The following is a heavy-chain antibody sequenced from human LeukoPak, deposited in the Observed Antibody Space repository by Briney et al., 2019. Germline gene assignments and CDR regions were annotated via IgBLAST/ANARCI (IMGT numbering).Heavy chain of an antibody. CDR1: GGSFSDYD. D-gene: IGHD3-3*01. Sequence: PSETLSLTCAVYGGSFSDYDWSWIRQPPGKGLEWIGEISHSGATNCDPSPKSRISMSIDTSRTQFPLNLRSVTAADTATYYYARGLASGYPPIPFDYWGQGTLVTVSS. CDR3: ARGLASGYPPIPFDY. J-gene: IGHJ4*02. CDR2: ISHSGAT. V-gene: IGHV4-34*01.